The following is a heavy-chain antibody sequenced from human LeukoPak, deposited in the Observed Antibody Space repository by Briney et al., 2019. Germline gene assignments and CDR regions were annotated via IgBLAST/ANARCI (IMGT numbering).Heavy chain of an antibody. CDR1: GYTFSSFA. CDR2: INTGSGNT. D-gene: IGHD1-26*01. V-gene: IGHV1-3*04. Sequence: ASVKVSCKASGYTFSSFAIHWVRQAPGQRLEWMGWINTGSGNTKYSQKFQGRFTITRDTSASTAYMELSSLRPEDTAVYYCARDLGSGSLHYWGQGTLVTVSS. CDR3: ARDLGSGSLHY. J-gene: IGHJ4*02.